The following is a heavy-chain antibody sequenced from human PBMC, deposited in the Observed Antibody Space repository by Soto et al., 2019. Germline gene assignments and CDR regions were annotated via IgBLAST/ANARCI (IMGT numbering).Heavy chain of an antibody. Sequence: EVQLLESGGGLVQPGGSLRLACAASGFTFSTYAMGWVRQAPGKGLEWVSAITNSGGSTYYADSVKGRFTISRDNSKNTRYLQMNSLRGEDTAVYYGAKDRAGDTFDIWGQGTMVTVSS. CDR1: GFTFSTYA. CDR3: AKDRAGDTFDI. V-gene: IGHV3-23*01. D-gene: IGHD6-19*01. CDR2: ITNSGGST. J-gene: IGHJ3*02.